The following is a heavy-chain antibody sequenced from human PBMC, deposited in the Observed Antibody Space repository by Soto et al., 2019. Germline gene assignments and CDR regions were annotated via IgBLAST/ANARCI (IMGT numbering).Heavy chain of an antibody. J-gene: IGHJ4*02. D-gene: IGHD3-16*01. CDR1: GFTFSSYW. CDR2: ISNDGSST. V-gene: IGHV3-74*01. Sequence: EVQLVESGGGLVQPGGSLRLSCAASGFTFSSYWMYWVRLTPGKGLVWVSRISNDGSSTGYADPVEGRFTSSRDNARNTLFLQMNSLTAEDTAVYYCARDYWGSFDYWGLGTLVTVSS. CDR3: ARDYWGSFDY.